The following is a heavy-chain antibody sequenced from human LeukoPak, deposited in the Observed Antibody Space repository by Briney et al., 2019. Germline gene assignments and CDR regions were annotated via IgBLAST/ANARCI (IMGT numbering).Heavy chain of an antibody. CDR2: ISSSGSTI. D-gene: IGHD3-10*02. J-gene: IGHJ6*04. V-gene: IGHV3-48*03. Sequence: GGSLRLSCAASEFSFSSYWMSWVRQAPGKGLEWVSYISSSGSTIYYADSVKGRFTISRDNAKNSLYLQMNSLRAEDTAVYYCAELGITMIGGVWGKGTTVTISS. CDR1: EFSFSSYW. CDR3: AELGITMIGGV.